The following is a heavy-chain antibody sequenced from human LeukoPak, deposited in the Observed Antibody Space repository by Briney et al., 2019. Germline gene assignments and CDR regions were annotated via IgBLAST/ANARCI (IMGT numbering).Heavy chain of an antibody. CDR3: ARVGFYGDYDAFDI. D-gene: IGHD4-17*01. Sequence: GGSLRLSCAASGFTFSSYSMNWVRQAPGKGLEWVSSISSSSSYIYYADSVKGRFTISRDNAKNSLYLQMNSLRAEDTAVYYCARVGFYGDYDAFDIWGQGTMVTVSS. J-gene: IGHJ3*02. CDR2: ISSSSSYI. V-gene: IGHV3-21*04. CDR1: GFTFSSYS.